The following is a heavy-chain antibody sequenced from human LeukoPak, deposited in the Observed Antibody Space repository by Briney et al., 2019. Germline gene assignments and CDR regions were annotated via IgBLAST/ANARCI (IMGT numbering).Heavy chain of an antibody. V-gene: IGHV3-11*01. CDR2: ISSSGSTI. CDR3: AREYYYGSGSFYNGNAFDI. Sequence: PGGSLRLSCAASGFTFSDYYMSWIRQAPGKGLEWVSYISSSGSTIYYADSVKGRFTISRDNAENSLYLQMNSLRAEDTAVYYCAREYYYGSGSFYNGNAFDIWGQGTMVTVSS. D-gene: IGHD3-10*01. CDR1: GFTFSDYY. J-gene: IGHJ3*02.